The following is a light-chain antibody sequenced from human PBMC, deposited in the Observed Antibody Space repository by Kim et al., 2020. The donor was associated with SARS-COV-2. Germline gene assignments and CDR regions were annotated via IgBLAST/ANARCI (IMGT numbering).Light chain of an antibody. CDR1: QRISSNC. V-gene: IGKV3-20*01. CDR2: VAS. J-gene: IGKJ1*01. CDR3: QQYGDSVRT. Sequence: EIVLTQSPGTLSLSPGERATLSCRASQRISSNCLAWYQQKPGQAPRLLIYVASSRAPGIPDRFSGSGSGTDFTLTISRLEPEDFAVYYCQQYGDSVRTFGQGTKVDIK.